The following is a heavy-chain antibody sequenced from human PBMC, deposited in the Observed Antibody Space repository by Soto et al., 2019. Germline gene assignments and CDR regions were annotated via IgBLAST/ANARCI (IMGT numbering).Heavy chain of an antibody. CDR3: ARALPLGDLFLFFDI. CDR1: GGTFSKYA. CDR2: IIPIYGTT. V-gene: IGHV1-69*01. J-gene: IGHJ3*02. Sequence: QVQLVQSGADVKKPGSSVKVCCKASGGTFSKYAITWVRQAPGQGLEWMGGIIPIYGTTNIAQKIQGRVTISADESTSTAYMELSSLRSDDTAVYYCARALPLGDLFLFFDIRGQGTMVIVSS. D-gene: IGHD3-16*01.